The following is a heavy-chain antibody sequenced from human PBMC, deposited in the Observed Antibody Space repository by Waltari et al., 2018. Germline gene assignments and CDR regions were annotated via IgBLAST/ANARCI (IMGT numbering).Heavy chain of an antibody. J-gene: IGHJ3*02. CDR2: INQSGST. D-gene: IGHD3-22*01. CDR1: GGSFSGYY. CDR3: ARTARAYYYDSSGPLQLRQSAFDI. Sequence: QVQLQQWGAGLLKPSETLSLTCAVYGGSFSGYYWSWIRQPPGKGLEWIGEINQSGSTNYNPSLKSRVTISVDTSKNQFSLKLSSVTAADTAVYYCARTARAYYYDSSGPLQLRQSAFDIWGQRTMVTVSS. V-gene: IGHV4-34*01.